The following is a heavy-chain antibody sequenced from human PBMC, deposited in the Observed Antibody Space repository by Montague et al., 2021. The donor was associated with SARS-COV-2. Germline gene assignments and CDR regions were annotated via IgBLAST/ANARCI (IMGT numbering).Heavy chain of an antibody. Sequence: SETLSLTCDVYGGSFSRYFWSWIRQPPGRGPELIGHISPAGSTRYNPSLDSRVTIFLDTSKSRLSLELTSVAVADTSIYFCVGAPNEYYFDYWGQGTTVSVSS. CDR2: ISPAGST. CDR1: GGSFSRYF. J-gene: IGHJ4*02. D-gene: IGHD3-16*01. V-gene: IGHV4-34*01. CDR3: VGAPNEYYFDY.